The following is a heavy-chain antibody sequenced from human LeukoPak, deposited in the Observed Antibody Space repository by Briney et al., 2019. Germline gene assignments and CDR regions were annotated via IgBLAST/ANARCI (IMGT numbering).Heavy chain of an antibody. Sequence: SETLSLTCTVSGGSISSSSYYWDWIRQPPGKGLEWIGIIYYSGSTYYNPSLKSRVTISVDTSKNQFSLKLSSVTAAETAVYYCAAVEMATITIDYWGQGTLVTVSS. CDR2: IYYSGST. CDR3: AAVEMATITIDY. J-gene: IGHJ4*02. CDR1: GGSISSSSYY. V-gene: IGHV4-39*01. D-gene: IGHD5-24*01.